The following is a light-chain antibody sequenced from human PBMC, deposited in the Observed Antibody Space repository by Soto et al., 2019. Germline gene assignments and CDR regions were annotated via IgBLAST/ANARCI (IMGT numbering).Light chain of an antibody. V-gene: IGKV1-12*01. CDR1: QGISNW. CDR3: QQANSLPVT. CDR2: AAS. J-gene: IGKJ3*01. Sequence: DIQMTQSPSSVSAYVGDRVTITCRASQGISNWLAWYQQKPGKAPSLLIHAASSLQSGVPSRFSGRGYGTDFTLTISSLHPEDFATYFCQQANSLPVTFGPGTKVDIK.